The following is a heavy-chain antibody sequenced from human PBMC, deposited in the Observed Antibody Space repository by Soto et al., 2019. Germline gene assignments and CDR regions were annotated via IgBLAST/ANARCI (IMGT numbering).Heavy chain of an antibody. Sequence: EVQLVESGGGLVKPGGSLRLSCAASGFTFSNAWMNWVRQAPGKGLEWVGRIKSKTDGGTTDYAAPVKGRFTISRDDSKNTLYLQMNSLKTEDTAVYYCITAVNMVFAPPSYGMDVWGQGTTVTVSS. V-gene: IGHV3-15*07. CDR3: ITAVNMVFAPPSYGMDV. CDR2: IKSKTDGGTT. D-gene: IGHD2-8*01. J-gene: IGHJ6*02. CDR1: GFTFSNAW.